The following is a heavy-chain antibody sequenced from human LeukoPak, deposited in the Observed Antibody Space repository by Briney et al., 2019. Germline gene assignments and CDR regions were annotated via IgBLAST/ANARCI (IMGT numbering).Heavy chain of an antibody. V-gene: IGHV1-69*13. CDR1: GGTFSRYA. CDR3: ARDPTRYYMDV. Sequence: SVKVSCKASGGTFSRYAISWVRQAPGQGLEWMGGITPIFGIPNYAQKFQGRVTITADESTSTAYMELRSLRSDDTAVYYCARDPTRYYMDVWGKGTTVTVSS. D-gene: IGHD2-15*01. CDR2: ITPIFGIP. J-gene: IGHJ6*03.